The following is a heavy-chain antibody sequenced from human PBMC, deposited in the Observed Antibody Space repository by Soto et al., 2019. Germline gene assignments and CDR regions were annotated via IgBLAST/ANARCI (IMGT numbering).Heavy chain of an antibody. V-gene: IGHV1-69*08. CDR3: ATDDHGVARPS. CDR2: VIPSIGMA. CDR1: GGTFSNYI. D-gene: IGHD4-17*01. J-gene: IGHJ5*02. Sequence: QVQLVQSGAEVKKPGSSVKVSCKASGGTFSNYIINWVRQAPGQGLEWMGRVIPSIGMANTAQNFQGRVTITADQSTSTTYMELISLRSEDTAVFYCATDDHGVARPSWGQGTLVTVSS.